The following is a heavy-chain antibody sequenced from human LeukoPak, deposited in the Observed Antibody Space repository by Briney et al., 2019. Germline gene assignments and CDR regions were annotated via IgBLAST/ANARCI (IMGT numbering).Heavy chain of an antibody. D-gene: IGHD1-1*01. CDR2: ISASGDVT. CDR3: AKSLFTSATGTGRAFHI. V-gene: IGHV3-23*01. Sequence: GGSLRLSCAASGFSFSAYPMGWVRQAPGKGLQWLSGISASGDVTFHADRVKGRFAISGDNSKNTLYLQMTGLRAGDTAEYYCAKSLFTSATGTGRAFHIWGQGTMVTVSS. CDR1: GFSFSAYP. J-gene: IGHJ3*02.